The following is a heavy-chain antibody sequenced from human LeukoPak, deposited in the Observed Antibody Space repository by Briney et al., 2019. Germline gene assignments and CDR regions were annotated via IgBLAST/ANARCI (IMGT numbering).Heavy chain of an antibody. J-gene: IGHJ3*02. CDR3: ARVGGVTMIVVITGDAFDI. CDR1: GGSISNYY. V-gene: IGHV4-4*07. D-gene: IGHD3-22*01. CDR2: MYTSGST. Sequence: SETLSLTCTVSGGSISNYYWNWIRQPAGKGLEWIGRMYTSGSTRYNPSLKSRVTMSVDTSKNQFSLKLSSVTAADTAVYYCARVGGVTMIVVITGDAFDIWGQGTMVTVSS.